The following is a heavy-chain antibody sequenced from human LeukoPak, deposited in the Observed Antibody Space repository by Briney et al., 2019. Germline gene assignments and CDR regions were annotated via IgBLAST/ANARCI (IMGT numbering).Heavy chain of an antibody. J-gene: IGHJ4*02. CDR1: GFTFSRNV. V-gene: IGHV3-23*01. D-gene: IGHD6-19*01. Sequence: GGSLRLSCAASGFTFSRNVMTWVRQGPGKGPEWVSGISASGDNTYYADSVKGRFPISRDNSKNTLYLQMSSLTADDTAVYYCAKLMAGSNVDYWGQGTLVTVSS. CDR2: ISASGDNT. CDR3: AKLMAGSNVDY.